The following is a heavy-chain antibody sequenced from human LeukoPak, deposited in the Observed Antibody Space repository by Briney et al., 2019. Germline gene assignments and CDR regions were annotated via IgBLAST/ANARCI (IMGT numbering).Heavy chain of an antibody. CDR3: AREIAAAGTDY. CDR1: GFTFSDYY. V-gene: IGHV3-11*04. CDR2: ISSSGNAM. D-gene: IGHD6-13*01. J-gene: IGHJ4*02. Sequence: GGSLRLSCSASGFTFSDYYMSWTRQAPGKGLEWVSYISSSGNAMYYADSVKGRFTISRDNAQNSLYLQMNSLRAEDTAVYYCAREIAAAGTDYWGQGTLVTVSS.